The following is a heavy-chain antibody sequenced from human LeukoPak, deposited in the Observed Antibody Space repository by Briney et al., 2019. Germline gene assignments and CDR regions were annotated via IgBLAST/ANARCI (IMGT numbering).Heavy chain of an antibody. J-gene: IGHJ6*03. CDR2: IYYSGSP. CDR3: ARDTADYGQSHNYYDMVV. D-gene: IGHD4/OR15-4a*01. CDR1: GGSISNSSYY. Sequence: PSETLSLTCTVSGGSISNSSYYWGWTPQPQGKGLEWIGNIYYSGSPYYNPSLKSRVTISVDTSKNQFSLKLSSVTAADTAVYYCARDTADYGQSHNYYDMVVWGKGTTVTVSS. V-gene: IGHV4-39*07.